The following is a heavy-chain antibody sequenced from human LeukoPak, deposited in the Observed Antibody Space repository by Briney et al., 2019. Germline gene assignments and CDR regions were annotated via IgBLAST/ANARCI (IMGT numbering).Heavy chain of an antibody. Sequence: GGSLRLSCAASGFTSSSYAMSWVRQAPGKGLEWVSAISGSGGSTYYADSVKGRFTISRDNSKNTLYLQMNSLRAEDTAVYYCAKPRVVAATRGTFDYWGQGTLVTVSS. CDR1: GFTSSSYA. D-gene: IGHD2-15*01. J-gene: IGHJ4*02. CDR3: AKPRVVAATRGTFDY. CDR2: ISGSGGST. V-gene: IGHV3-23*01.